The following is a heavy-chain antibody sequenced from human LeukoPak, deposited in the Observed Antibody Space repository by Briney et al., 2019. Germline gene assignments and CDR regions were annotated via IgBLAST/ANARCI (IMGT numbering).Heavy chain of an antibody. CDR2: IYYSGST. V-gene: IGHV4-39*01. J-gene: IGHJ4*02. CDR3: ARHAGGISATGTRPFDY. Sequence: SETLSLTCTVSGASFSSSTYYWGWIRQPPGKGLEWIGSIYYSGSTYYNPSLKSRVTMSVDTSKNQFSLKLSSVTAADTAVYYCARHAGGISATGTRPFDYWGQGTLVTASS. D-gene: IGHD6-13*01. CDR1: GASFSSSTYY.